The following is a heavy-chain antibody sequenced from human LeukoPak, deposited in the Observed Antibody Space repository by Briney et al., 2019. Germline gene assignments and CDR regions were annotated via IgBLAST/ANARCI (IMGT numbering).Heavy chain of an antibody. J-gene: IGHJ6*03. CDR1: GVTFLSYE. Sequence: GGSLRLSCAASGVTFLSYEMNWVRQAPGKGLEGGSYISSSGSTIYYADSVKGRFTISRDNAKNSLYLQMNRLRAEDTAVYYCARDRGWGMDVWGKGTTVTISS. CDR2: ISSSGSTI. D-gene: IGHD5-12*01. V-gene: IGHV3-48*03. CDR3: ARDRGWGMDV.